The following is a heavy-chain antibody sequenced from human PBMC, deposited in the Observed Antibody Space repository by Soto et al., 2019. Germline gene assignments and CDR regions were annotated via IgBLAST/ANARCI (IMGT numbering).Heavy chain of an antibody. J-gene: IGHJ4*02. V-gene: IGHV1-46*01. D-gene: IGHD2-21*02. CDR3: ARGGHVVVVTAALDD. CDR2: VNPSGGHT. CDR1: GDTFTDYY. Sequence: QVQLVQSGAEVKKPGASVKVSCKASGDTFTDYYIHWVRQAPGQGLEWMGTVNPSGGHTTYAQHFLGRVTMTRDTSTSTLYMELTSLTSYDTAVYYCARGGHVVVVTAALDDWGQGTLVTVSS.